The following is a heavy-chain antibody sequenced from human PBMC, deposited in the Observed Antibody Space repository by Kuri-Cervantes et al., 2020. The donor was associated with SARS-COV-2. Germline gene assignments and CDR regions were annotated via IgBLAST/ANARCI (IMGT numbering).Heavy chain of an antibody. CDR3: ATRNKHGYPLDS. J-gene: IGHJ4*02. V-gene: IGHV4-34*08. D-gene: IGHD5-18*01. CDR2: INQSGST. CDR1: GFTVSSNY. Sequence: ESLKISCAASGFTVSSNYMSWIRQSPGKGLEWIGEINQSGSTNYNPSLKSRVTMSGGTSKNQFSLELSAVTAADTGVYYCATRNKHGYPLDSWGQGTLVTVSS.